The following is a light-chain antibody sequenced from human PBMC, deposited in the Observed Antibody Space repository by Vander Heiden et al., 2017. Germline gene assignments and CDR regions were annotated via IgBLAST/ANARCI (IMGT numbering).Light chain of an antibody. CDR1: TCVSSSY. J-gene: IGKJ4*01. CDR3: QQYGSSFFT. CDR2: GAS. Sequence: EIVLTQSPGTLSLSPGQRATLSRRARTCVSSSYLAWYQQKPGQAPRLLIYGASSRATGIPDRFSGSGSGTDFTLTSSRLEPEDCAVYYCQQYGSSFFTFGGGTKVEIK. V-gene: IGKV3-20*01.